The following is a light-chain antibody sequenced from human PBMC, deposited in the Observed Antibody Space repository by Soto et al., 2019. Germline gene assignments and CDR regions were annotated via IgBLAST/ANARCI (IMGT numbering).Light chain of an antibody. CDR3: AAWDDSLNGVV. Sequence: QSALTQPPSASGTPGQRVTISCSGSSSNIGINTVNWYQQLPGAAPKLLIYSNSQRPSGVPDRFSGSKSGTSASLAISGLQSEDETDYYCAAWDDSLNGVVFGGGTKLTVL. CDR2: SNS. J-gene: IGLJ2*01. CDR1: SSNIGINT. V-gene: IGLV1-44*01.